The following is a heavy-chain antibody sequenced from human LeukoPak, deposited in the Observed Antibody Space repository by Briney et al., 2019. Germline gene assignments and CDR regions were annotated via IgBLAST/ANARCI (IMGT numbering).Heavy chain of an antibody. CDR2: IRYDGSNK. V-gene: IGHV3-30*02. CDR1: GFTFSSYG. D-gene: IGHD5-12*01. J-gene: IGHJ4*02. CDR3: ARTGRGYSGYDKRYYFDY. Sequence: PGGSLRLSCAASGFTFSSYGMHWVRQAPGKGLEWVAFIRYDGSNKYYADSVKGRFTISRDNSKNTLYLQMNSLRAEDTAVYYCARTGRGYSGYDKRYYFDYWGQGTLVTVSS.